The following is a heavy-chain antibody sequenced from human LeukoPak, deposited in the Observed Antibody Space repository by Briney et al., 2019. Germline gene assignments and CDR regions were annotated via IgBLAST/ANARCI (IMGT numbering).Heavy chain of an antibody. J-gene: IGHJ4*02. CDR2: INPNSGGT. Sequence: ASVKVSCKASGYTFTGYYMHWVRQAPGQGLEWMGWINPNSGGTNYAQKFQGRVTMTRDASTSTVDMGLSSLRFEDTAVYFCARGGTETTAPIDYWGQGTLVTVSS. V-gene: IGHV1-2*02. CDR1: GYTFTGYY. D-gene: IGHD4-17*01. CDR3: ARGGTETTAPIDY.